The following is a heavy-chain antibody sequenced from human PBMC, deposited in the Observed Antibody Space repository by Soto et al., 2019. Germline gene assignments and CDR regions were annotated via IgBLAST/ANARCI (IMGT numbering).Heavy chain of an antibody. CDR1: GYTFTSYD. J-gene: IGHJ4*02. Sequence: ASVKVSCKASGYTFTSYDINWVRQATGQGLEWMGWMNPNSGNTGYAQKFQGRVTMTRNTSISTAYMELSSLRSEDTAVYYCARGRYSSGWYDYWGQGTLVTVSS. D-gene: IGHD6-19*01. V-gene: IGHV1-8*01. CDR2: MNPNSGNT. CDR3: ARGRYSSGWYDY.